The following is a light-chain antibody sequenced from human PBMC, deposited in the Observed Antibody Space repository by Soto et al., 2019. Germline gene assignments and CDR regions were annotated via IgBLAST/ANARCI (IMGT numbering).Light chain of an antibody. CDR2: GAS. Sequence: EIVLPQSPDTLSLSPGEGATLSCRASQSVSSSYLAWYQQKPGQAPRLLIYGASSRATGIPDRFSGSGSGTDFTLTISRLEPEDFAVYYCQQYGSSLRTFGQGTRLEIK. CDR1: QSVSSSY. V-gene: IGKV3-20*01. CDR3: QQYGSSLRT. J-gene: IGKJ5*01.